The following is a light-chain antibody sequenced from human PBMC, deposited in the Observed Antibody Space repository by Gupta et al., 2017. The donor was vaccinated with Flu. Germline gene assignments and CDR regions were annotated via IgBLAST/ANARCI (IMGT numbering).Light chain of an antibody. Sequence: AIRMTQSPSSFSASTGDRVTITCRASQGISSYLAWYQQKPGKAPKLLIYAASTLQSGVPSRFSGHGTGTEFNPNLSRPQFEDFGTYYCQQDYSYPPTFGQGTKVEIK. V-gene: IGKV1-8*01. CDR2: AAS. CDR3: QQDYSYPPT. CDR1: QGISSY. J-gene: IGKJ1*01.